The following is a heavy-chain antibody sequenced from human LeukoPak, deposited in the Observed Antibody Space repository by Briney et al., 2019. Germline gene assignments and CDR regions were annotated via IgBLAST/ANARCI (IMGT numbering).Heavy chain of an antibody. CDR3: AKRASGSGTSLYYFDY. CDR2: ISNSGGST. CDR1: GFTFSSYA. Sequence: PGGSLRLSCAASGFTFSSYAMSWVRQAPGKGLEWVSVISNSGGSTFYADSVKGRFTISRDNSKNTLYLQMNSLRAEDTAVYCCAKRASGSGTSLYYFDYWGQGTLVTVSS. D-gene: IGHD3-10*01. V-gene: IGHV3-23*01. J-gene: IGHJ4*02.